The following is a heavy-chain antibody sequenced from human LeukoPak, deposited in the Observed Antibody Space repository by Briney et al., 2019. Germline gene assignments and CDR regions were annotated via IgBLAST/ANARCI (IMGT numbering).Heavy chain of an antibody. J-gene: IGHJ6*04. V-gene: IGHV3-7*01. D-gene: IGHD3-10*01. CDR3: ANVRGAIPVDV. CDR2: IKQDGSEK. CDR1: GFTFSSYW. Sequence: HPGGSLRLSCAASGFTFSSYWMSWVRQAPGKGLEWVANIKQDGSEKYYVDSVKGRFTISRDNAKNSLYLQMNSLRAEDTAVYYCANVRGAIPVDVWGKGTTVTISS.